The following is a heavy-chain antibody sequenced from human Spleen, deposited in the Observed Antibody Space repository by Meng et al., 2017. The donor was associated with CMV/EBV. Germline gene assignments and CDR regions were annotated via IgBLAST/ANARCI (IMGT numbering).Heavy chain of an antibody. D-gene: IGHD2-2*03. CDR1: ISSRYV. V-gene: IGHV4-4*02. CDR3: ARGGDCSSTSCYAAWFDP. CDR2: INDSGST. J-gene: IGHJ5*02. Sequence: ISSRYVGAWVRQVPGKGLEWIGEINDSGSTNYNPSLKSRVTISADTSKNQFSLKLSSVTAADTALYYCARGGDCSSTSCYAAWFDPWGQGTLVTVSS.